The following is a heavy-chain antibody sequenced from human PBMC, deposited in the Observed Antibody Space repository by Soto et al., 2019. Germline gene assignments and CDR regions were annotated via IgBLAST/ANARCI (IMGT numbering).Heavy chain of an antibody. V-gene: IGHV5-51*01. J-gene: IGHJ4*02. CDR2: IYPGDSDS. CDR1: ADNFPTYW. Sequence: VESVTISCQACADNFPTYWIGSVLQIPGKCPECIGIIYPGDSDSRYRPSFQGQVTISAEKSISTAYLQWRRLKASDSALYYCASANVTTFGEIIDTSFFNCWGQGTMVTVCS. CDR3: ASANVTTFGEIIDTSFFNC. D-gene: IGHD3-16*02.